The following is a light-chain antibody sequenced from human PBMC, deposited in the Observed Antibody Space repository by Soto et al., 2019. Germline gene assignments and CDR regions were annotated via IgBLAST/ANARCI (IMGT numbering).Light chain of an antibody. CDR3: QQGFSYPWT. CDR2: GAS. Sequence: DIQMTQSPSSLSASVGDRVTITCRASQTISTFLNWYQKRPGKAPRLLIYGASTLQSGVPLRFNGSGSGTEFTLTIGSLQLEDFAIYSCQQGFSYPWTFGQGTKVEIK. J-gene: IGKJ1*01. V-gene: IGKV1-39*01. CDR1: QTISTF.